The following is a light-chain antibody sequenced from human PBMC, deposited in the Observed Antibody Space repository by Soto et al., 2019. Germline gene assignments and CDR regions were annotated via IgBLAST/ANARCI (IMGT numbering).Light chain of an antibody. J-gene: IGKJ5*01. CDR3: HQRTNWPIT. Sequence: ETILTQSPASLSLSPGERATLSCRASQSVDRYLAWYQQTPGQAPRLLIYDTSNRATGIPARFSGSGSGTDFTLTINSLEPEDFAIYYCHQRTNWPITFGQGTRLEIK. V-gene: IGKV3-11*01. CDR2: DTS. CDR1: QSVDRY.